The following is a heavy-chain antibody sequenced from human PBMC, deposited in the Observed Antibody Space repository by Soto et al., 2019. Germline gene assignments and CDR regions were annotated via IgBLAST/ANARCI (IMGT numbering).Heavy chain of an antibody. D-gene: IGHD3-22*01. J-gene: IGHJ6*02. Sequence: GGSLRLSCAASGFTFSSYDMHWVRQATGKGLEWVSAIGTAGDTYYPGSVKGRFTISRENAKNSLYLQMNSLRAEDTAVYYCVRAYFDDYYDSSGYYLPSMDVWGQGTTVTVSS. CDR3: VRAYFDDYYDSSGYYLPSMDV. V-gene: IGHV3-13*01. CDR2: IGTAGDT. CDR1: GFTFSSYD.